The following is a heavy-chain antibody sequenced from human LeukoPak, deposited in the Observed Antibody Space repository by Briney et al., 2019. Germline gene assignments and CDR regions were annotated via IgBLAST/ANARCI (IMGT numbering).Heavy chain of an antibody. Sequence: SETLSLTCSVSDDAISTTAYYWGWVRQSPGKGLEWIGSIYYNGDTYYDPSLKSRISISIDTSKNQFSLNLNSMTAADSGVYYCARHFRFIGFGELLAFDTWGQGTRVIVSS. D-gene: IGHD3-10*01. CDR1: DDAISTTAYY. J-gene: IGHJ4*02. CDR3: ARHFRFIGFGELLAFDT. V-gene: IGHV4-39*01. CDR2: IYYNGDT.